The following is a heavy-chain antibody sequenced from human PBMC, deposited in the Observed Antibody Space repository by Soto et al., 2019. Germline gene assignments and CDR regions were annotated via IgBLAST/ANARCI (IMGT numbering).Heavy chain of an antibody. D-gene: IGHD3-3*01. J-gene: IGHJ4*02. V-gene: IGHV3-23*01. CDR3: AKDMDLSIGVVTAATGSFDF. CDR2: ISGSVSET. CDR1: GFNFKNYG. Sequence: PGGSLRLSCATSGFNFKNYGMSWVRLAPGQGLEWVSAISGSVSETYYADSVKGRFTITRDNSKETLFLQMNSLRAEDTAIYYCAKDMDLSIGVVTAATGSFDFWGQGTLVTFSS.